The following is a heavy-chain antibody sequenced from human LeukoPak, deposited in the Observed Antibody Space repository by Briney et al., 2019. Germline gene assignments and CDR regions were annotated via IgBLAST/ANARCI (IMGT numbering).Heavy chain of an antibody. CDR2: ISGFNGNT. CDR3: ARVECCNVGNCYFRPVAD. J-gene: IGHJ4*02. D-gene: IGHD2-15*01. Sequence: GASVKVSCKASGYTFTSYDINWVRQAPGQGLEWVGWISGFNGNTNYAQNFHGRVTMTTDTSTTTAYMELRNLRSDDTAVYYCARVECCNVGNCYFRPVADWGQGTLVTVSS. V-gene: IGHV1-18*01. CDR1: GYTFTSYD.